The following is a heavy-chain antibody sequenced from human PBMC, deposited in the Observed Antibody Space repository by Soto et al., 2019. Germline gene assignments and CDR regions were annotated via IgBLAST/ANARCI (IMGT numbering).Heavy chain of an antibody. D-gene: IGHD3-3*01. CDR2: ISGSGGST. J-gene: IGHJ4*02. CDR1: GFTFSSYA. V-gene: IGHV3-23*01. CDR3: AKCSNYDFCLFDY. Sequence: GGSLRLSCAASGFTFSSYAMSWVRQAPGKGLEWVSAISGSGGSTYYADSVKGRFTISRDNSKNTLYLQMNSPRAEDTAVYYCAKCSNYDFCLFDYWGQGTLVRVYS.